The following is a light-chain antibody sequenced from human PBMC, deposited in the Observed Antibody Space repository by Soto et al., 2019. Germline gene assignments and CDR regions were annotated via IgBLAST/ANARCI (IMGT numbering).Light chain of an antibody. V-gene: IGKV1-5*03. J-gene: IGKJ4*01. CDR2: KAS. CDR1: QSISSW. Sequence: DIQMTHSPSTLSASVGDRVTITCRASQSISSWLAWYQQKQGKAPKLLIYKASSLESGVPSRFSGSGSGTDLTLTISSLQPEDVAAYYCQNYNSALLTLGGGTKVDIK. CDR3: QNYNSALLT.